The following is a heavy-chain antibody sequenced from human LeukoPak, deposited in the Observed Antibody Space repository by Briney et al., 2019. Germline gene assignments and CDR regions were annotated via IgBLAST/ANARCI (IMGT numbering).Heavy chain of an antibody. D-gene: IGHD1-26*01. CDR1: GFTFSSYW. J-gene: IGHJ6*02. CDR2: IKQDGSEK. V-gene: IGHV3-7*05. Sequence: GGSLRLSCAASGFTFSSYWMSWVRQAPGKGLEWVANIKQDGSEKYYVDSVKGRFTISRDNAKNSLYLQVNSLRAEDTAVYYCARGRRIVGATTVYSGMDVWGQGTTVTVSS. CDR3: ARGRRIVGATTVYSGMDV.